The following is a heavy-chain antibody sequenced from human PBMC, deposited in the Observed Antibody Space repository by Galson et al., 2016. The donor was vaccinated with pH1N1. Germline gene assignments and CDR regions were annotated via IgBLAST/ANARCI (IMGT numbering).Heavy chain of an antibody. J-gene: IGHJ4*02. CDR2: ILRNGNT. CDR1: GLTLSTSV. Sequence: LRLSCAASGLTLSTSVMSWVRQAPREGPEWISGILRNGNTYYADSVKGRFTISRDSAKNTLYLQMNGLRADDTAIYYCAKVDISSRSYFFDSWGQGTLVTVSS. CDR3: AKVDISSRSYFFDS. D-gene: IGHD2-15*01. V-gene: IGHV3-23*01.